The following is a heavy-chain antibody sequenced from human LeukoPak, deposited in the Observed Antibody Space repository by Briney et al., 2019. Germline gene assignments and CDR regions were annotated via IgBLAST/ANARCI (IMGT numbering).Heavy chain of an antibody. CDR2: IIPILGIA. Sequence: SVKVSCKASGGTFSSYAISWVRQAPGQGLEWMGRIIPILGIANYAQKFQGRVTITADKSTSTAYMELSSLRSEDTAVYYCAPSPGLNWFDPWGQGTLVTVSS. D-gene: IGHD3-16*01. CDR3: APSPGLNWFDP. J-gene: IGHJ5*02. CDR1: GGTFSSYA. V-gene: IGHV1-69*04.